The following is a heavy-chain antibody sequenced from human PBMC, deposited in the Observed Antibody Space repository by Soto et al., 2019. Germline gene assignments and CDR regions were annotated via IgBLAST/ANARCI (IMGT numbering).Heavy chain of an antibody. V-gene: IGHV1-69*01. CDR3: ARYRAYYYGSWSYYTHYYYGMDV. CDR2: IIPIFGTA. J-gene: IGHJ6*02. D-gene: IGHD3-10*01. CDR1: GCTFSSYA. Sequence: QVQLVQSGAEVKKPGSSVKVSCKASGCTFSSYAITWVRQAPGQGLEWMGGIIPIFGTANYAQKFQGRVRITADESTSTAYMELSSLRSEDTAVYYCARYRAYYYGSWSYYTHYYYGMDVWGQGTTVTVS.